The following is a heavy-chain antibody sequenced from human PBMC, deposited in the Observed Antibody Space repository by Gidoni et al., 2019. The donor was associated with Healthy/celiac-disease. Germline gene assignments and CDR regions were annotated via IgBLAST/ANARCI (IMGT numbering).Heavy chain of an antibody. Sequence: QVQLVESGGGLVKPGGSLRLSCAASGFTFSDYYISWILQAPGKGLEWVSYISSSGSTIYYADSVKGRFTISRDNAKNSLYLQMNSLRAEDTAVYYCARDPAQYDFWSGYYPGGAFDIWGQGTMVTVSS. J-gene: IGHJ3*02. V-gene: IGHV3-11*01. D-gene: IGHD3-3*01. CDR1: GFTFSDYY. CDR2: ISSSGSTI. CDR3: ARDPAQYDFWSGYYPGGAFDI.